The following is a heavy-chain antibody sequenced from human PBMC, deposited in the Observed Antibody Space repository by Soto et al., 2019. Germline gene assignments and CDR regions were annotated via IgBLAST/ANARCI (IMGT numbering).Heavy chain of an antibody. V-gene: IGHV3-21*01. CDR3: ATGNYGANSRDY. CDR1: GFTFSTYS. D-gene: IGHD4-17*01. CDR2: ISSSSSYI. Sequence: GSLRLSCAASGFTFSTYSMNWVRQAPGKGLEWVSSISSSSSYIYYADSLKGRFTISRDNAKSSLYLQMNSLRAEDTAVYYCATGNYGANSRDYWGQGTLVTVSS. J-gene: IGHJ4*02.